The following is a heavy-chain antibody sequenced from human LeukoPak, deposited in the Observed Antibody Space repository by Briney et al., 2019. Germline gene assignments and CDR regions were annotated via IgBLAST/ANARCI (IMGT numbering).Heavy chain of an antibody. J-gene: IGHJ6*02. CDR2: IYSGGST. V-gene: IGHV3-53*01. CDR1: GFTVSSNY. CDR3: ARSPPPYYHYYGMDV. Sequence: GGSLRPSCAASGFTVSSNYMSWVRQAPGKGLEWVSVIYSGGSTYYADSVKGRFTISRDNSKNTLYLQMNSLRAEDTAVYYCARSPPPYYHYYGMDVWGQGTTVTVSS.